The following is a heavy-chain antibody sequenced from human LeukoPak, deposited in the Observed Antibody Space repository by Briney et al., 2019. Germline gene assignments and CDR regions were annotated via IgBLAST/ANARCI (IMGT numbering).Heavy chain of an antibody. Sequence: PSETLSLTCSASGGSVSSGAYYWNWIRQRPGKGLEWIGYIYSSGSTNYSPSLKSRLTISLDTSKNQFSLKLDSVTDADTAVYYCARANTISGGGYFDYWGQGTLVSVSS. J-gene: IGHJ4*02. D-gene: IGHD3-16*01. CDR3: ARANTISGGGYFDY. CDR2: IYSSGST. CDR1: GGSVSSGAYY. V-gene: IGHV4-31*03.